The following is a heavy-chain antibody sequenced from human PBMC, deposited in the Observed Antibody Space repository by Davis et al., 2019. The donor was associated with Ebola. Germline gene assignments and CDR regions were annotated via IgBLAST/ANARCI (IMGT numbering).Heavy chain of an antibody. CDR1: VYNLSEVS. Sequence: SVNVSCKVSVYNLSEVSMHWVRQAPGQGLEWMGIIDPSGGNTNYARKFRGRISMTRDTSTSTAYMEVGSLRSDDTAVYYCARAQFPTTSDHWGQGTLVTVSS. CDR3: ARAQFPTTSDH. D-gene: IGHD1-1*01. V-gene: IGHV1-46*01. J-gene: IGHJ4*02. CDR2: IDPSGGNT.